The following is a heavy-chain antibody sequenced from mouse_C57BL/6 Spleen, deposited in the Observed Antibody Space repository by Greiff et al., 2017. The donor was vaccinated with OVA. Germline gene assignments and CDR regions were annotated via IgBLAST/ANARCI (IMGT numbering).Heavy chain of an antibody. V-gene: IGHV1-61*01. J-gene: IGHJ4*01. CDR1: GYTFTSYW. CDR2: IYPSDSET. Sequence: VQLQQPGAELVRPGSSVKLSCKASGYTFTSYWMDWVKQRPGQGLEWIGNIYPSDSETHYNQKFKDKATLTVDKSSSTAYMQLSSLTSEDSAVYYCARDWYAMDYWGQGTSVTVSS. CDR3: ARDWYAMDY. D-gene: IGHD4-1*01.